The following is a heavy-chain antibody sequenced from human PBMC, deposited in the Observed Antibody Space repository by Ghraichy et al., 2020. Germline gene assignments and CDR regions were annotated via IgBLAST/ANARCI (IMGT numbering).Heavy chain of an antibody. J-gene: IGHJ5*02. D-gene: IGHD3-3*01. CDR1: GFTFSSYS. Sequence: GGSLRLSCAASGFTFSSYSMNWVRQAPGKGLEWVSSISSSSSYIYYADSVKGRFTISRDNAKNSLYLQMNSLRAEDTAVYYCARFITIFGVAENNLTNDPWGQGTLVTVSS. CDR2: ISSSSSYI. CDR3: ARFITIFGVAENNLTNDP. V-gene: IGHV3-21*01.